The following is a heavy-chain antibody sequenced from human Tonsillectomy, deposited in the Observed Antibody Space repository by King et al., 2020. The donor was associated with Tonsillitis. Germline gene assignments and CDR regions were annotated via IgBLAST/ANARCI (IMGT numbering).Heavy chain of an antibody. V-gene: IGHV4-38-2*01. CDR3: ARLGAWYYFGY. D-gene: IGHD2-15*01. CDR2: IYHSGST. J-gene: IGHJ4*02. CDR1: GFSISSGYY. Sequence: LQLQESGPGLVKPSETLSLTCAVSGFSISSGYYWGWVRQSPVKGLEWIGSIYHSGSTNYNPSLKSRVTMSVDTSKNQFSLKLSSVTAADTAVYYCARLGAWYYFGYWGQGTLVTVSS.